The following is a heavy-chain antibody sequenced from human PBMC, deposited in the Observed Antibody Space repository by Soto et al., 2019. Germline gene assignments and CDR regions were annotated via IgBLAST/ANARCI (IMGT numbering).Heavy chain of an antibody. CDR3: RTYRSNWHMTAQDY. Sequence: SETLSLTCTVSGGSISSSSYHWGWIRQPPGKGLEWIGSIYSTGNTYYTPSLKSRVSISADTSKNQFSLKLSSVTAADTAVYYCRTYRSNWHMTAQDYSGQGTLVTVSS. V-gene: IGHV4-39*01. CDR2: IYSTGNT. J-gene: IGHJ4*02. D-gene: IGHD1-20*01. CDR1: GGSISSSSYH.